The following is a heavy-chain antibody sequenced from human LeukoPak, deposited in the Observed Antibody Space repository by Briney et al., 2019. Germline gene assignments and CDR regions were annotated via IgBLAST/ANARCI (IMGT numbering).Heavy chain of an antibody. Sequence: GGSLRLSCAASGFTFSSYWMHWVRQAPGKGLEWVSYISTRGTIYYADSVKGRFTISRDDAKNSLYLQMNSLRAEDTAVYYCARGLDYWGQGTLVTVSS. V-gene: IGHV3-69-1*02. J-gene: IGHJ4*02. CDR3: ARGLDY. CDR1: GFTFSSYW. CDR2: ISTRGTI.